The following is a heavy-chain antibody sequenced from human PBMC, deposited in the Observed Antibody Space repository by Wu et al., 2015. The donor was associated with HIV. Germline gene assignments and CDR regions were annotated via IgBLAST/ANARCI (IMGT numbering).Heavy chain of an antibody. V-gene: IGHV1-69*04. Sequence: HVQLFQSGAVMRKPGSSVKVSCKTSGDTFNFYALNWVRQAPGQGLEWMGRIVPILGIANYAQIFQGRFTMTADRFTNTAYMELSSLRSDDTAVYYCATERTVAITHFDSWDQGTLVTVSS. CDR1: GDTFNFYA. CDR2: IVPILGIA. CDR3: ATERTVAITHFDS. J-gene: IGHJ4*02. D-gene: IGHD5-12*01.